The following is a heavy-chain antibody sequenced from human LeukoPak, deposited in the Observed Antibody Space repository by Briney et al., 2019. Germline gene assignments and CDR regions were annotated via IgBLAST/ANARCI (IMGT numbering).Heavy chain of an antibody. J-gene: IGHJ4*02. CDR1: GFTVSSNY. CDR2: IYSGGST. Sequence: GGSLRLSCAASGFTVSSNYMSWVRQAPGKGLEWVSVIYSGGSTYYTDSVKGRFTISRDNSKNTLYLQMNSLRAEDTAVYYCASQRTYYYDSRGYLWGQGTLVTVSS. V-gene: IGHV3-66*02. D-gene: IGHD3-22*01. CDR3: ASQRTYYYDSRGYL.